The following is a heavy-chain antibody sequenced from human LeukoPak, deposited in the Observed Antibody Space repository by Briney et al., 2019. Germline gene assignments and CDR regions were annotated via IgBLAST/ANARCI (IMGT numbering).Heavy chain of an antibody. V-gene: IGHV3-74*01. CDR2: INNDGSST. Sequence: PGGSLRLSCAASGFTFSSYWMDWVRQAPGKGLVWVSHINNDGSSTSYADSVKGRFTISRDNAKNTVYLQMNSLRAEDTAVYYCARTFSTNYMDVWGKGTTVTVSS. CDR1: GFTFSSYW. D-gene: IGHD5/OR15-5a*01. CDR3: ARTFSTNYMDV. J-gene: IGHJ6*03.